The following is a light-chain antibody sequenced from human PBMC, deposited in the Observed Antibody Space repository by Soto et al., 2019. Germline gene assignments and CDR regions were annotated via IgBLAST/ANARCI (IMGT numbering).Light chain of an antibody. Sequence: DIQMTHSPFTLSASVGDRVTITCRASQSISSWLAWYQQKPGKAPKLLIYKASTLESGVPSRFSGSGSETEFTLTISSLQPDDSATYYCQQYNTFLTFGGGPRWIS. CDR1: QSISSW. J-gene: IGKJ4*01. CDR2: KAS. CDR3: QQYNTFLT. V-gene: IGKV1-5*03.